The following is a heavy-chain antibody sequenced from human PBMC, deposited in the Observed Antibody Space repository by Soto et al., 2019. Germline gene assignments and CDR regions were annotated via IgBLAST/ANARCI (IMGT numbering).Heavy chain of an antibody. J-gene: IGHJ4*01. V-gene: IGHV4-38-2*01. CDR1: GYSISSGHY. CDR2: VYHTGST. D-gene: IGHD4-4*01. Sequence: SETLSLTCAVSGYSISSGHYWGWIRQPPGKGLEWIGTVYHTGSTYYNPSLKSRVTISIDTSKNQFSLKLTSVTAADTAVYYCARGPYSNPFDSWGHGTLVTV. CDR3: ARGPYSNPFDS.